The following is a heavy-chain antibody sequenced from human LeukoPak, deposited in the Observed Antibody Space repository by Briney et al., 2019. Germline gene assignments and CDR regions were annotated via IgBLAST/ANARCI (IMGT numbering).Heavy chain of an antibody. V-gene: IGHV5-51*01. CDR2: VNPGDSDT. D-gene: IGHD1-26*01. CDR3: ARHYSGSYHSSLEY. CDR1: GYSFANYW. Sequence: PGESLKISCKGSGYSFANYWIAWVRQLPGTGLEWMGIVNPGDSDTRYTPSFQAQVTISADKSISTASLQWSSLKASDTAMYYCARHYSGSYHSSLEYWGQGTLVTVSS. J-gene: IGHJ4*02.